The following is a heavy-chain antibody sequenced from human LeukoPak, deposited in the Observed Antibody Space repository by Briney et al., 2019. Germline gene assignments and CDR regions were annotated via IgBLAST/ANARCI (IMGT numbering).Heavy chain of an antibody. CDR1: GFTFSNFA. V-gene: IGHV3-23*01. J-gene: IGHJ4*02. CDR2: ISGSGDST. Sequence: GGSLRLSCAASGFTFSNFALSWVRQAPGKGLEWVSAISGSGDSTCYADSVKGRFTISRDNSKNTLYLQVNSLRAEDTAVYYCARRAVSGTSPLDYWGQGTLVTVSS. CDR3: ARRAVSGTSPLDY. D-gene: IGHD6-19*01.